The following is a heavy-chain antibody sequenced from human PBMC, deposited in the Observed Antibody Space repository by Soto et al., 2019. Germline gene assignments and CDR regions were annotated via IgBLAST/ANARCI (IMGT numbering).Heavy chain of an antibody. CDR1: GGSFSVYY. V-gene: IGHV4-34*01. J-gene: IGHJ4*02. D-gene: IGHD6-13*01. CDR3: ARSSHPAELDDSTSWLHY. Sequence: SETLSLTCAVYGGSFSVYYWSWIRQPPGKGLEWIGEINHSGSTNYNPSLKSRVTISVDTSKNQFSLKLSSVTAADTAVYYCARSSHPAELDDSTSWLHYSGPGTMLTVYS. CDR2: INHSGST.